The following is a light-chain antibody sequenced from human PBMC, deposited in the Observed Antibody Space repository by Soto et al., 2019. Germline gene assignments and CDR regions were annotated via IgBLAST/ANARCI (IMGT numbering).Light chain of an antibody. V-gene: IGKV3-11*01. CDR1: QSVSSY. Sequence: EIVLTQSPATLSLSPGERATLSCRASQSVSSYLAWYQQKPGQTPRLLIYDASNRATGIPARFSGSGSGTDFTLTISSLEPEDFAVYYCQQRSVWPITFGQGTRLEIE. J-gene: IGKJ5*01. CDR2: DAS. CDR3: QQRSVWPIT.